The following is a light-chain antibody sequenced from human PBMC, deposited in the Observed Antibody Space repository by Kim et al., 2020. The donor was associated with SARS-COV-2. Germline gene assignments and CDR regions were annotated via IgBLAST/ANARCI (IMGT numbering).Light chain of an antibody. J-gene: IGKJ1*01. Sequence: EIVLTQSPGTLSLSPGERATLSCRASQSINRSYLAWYQQKPGQAPRLLISAASSRATGIPDRFSGSGSGTGFTLTISRLEPEDFAVYYCQQYSSLPRTFGQGTKVDIK. CDR3: QQYSSLPRT. CDR1: QSINRSY. V-gene: IGKV3-20*01. CDR2: AAS.